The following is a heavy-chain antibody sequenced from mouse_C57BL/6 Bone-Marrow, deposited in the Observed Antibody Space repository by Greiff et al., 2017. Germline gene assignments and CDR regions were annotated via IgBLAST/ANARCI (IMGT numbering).Heavy chain of an antibody. Sequence: VKLKESGAELVKPGASVKLSCTASGFNINDYYMHWVKQRTEKGLEWIGRIDPEGGETKYDPKFQGKATITVDTSSNTAYLQLSSLTSEDTAVYYCARTYYGNYDAMDYWDQGTAVTVTA. V-gene: IGHV14-2*01. D-gene: IGHD2-10*01. CDR3: ARTYYGNYDAMDY. CDR1: GFNINDYY. J-gene: IGHJ4*01. CDR2: IDPEGGET.